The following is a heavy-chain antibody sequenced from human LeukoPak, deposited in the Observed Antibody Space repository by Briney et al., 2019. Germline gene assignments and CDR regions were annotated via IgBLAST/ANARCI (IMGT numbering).Heavy chain of an antibody. D-gene: IGHD3-10*01. CDR1: GFTFDDYG. CDR3: ARGRGRSRGITMVRYFDY. CDR2: INWNGGST. J-gene: IGHJ4*02. Sequence: AGGSLRLSCAASGFTFDDYGMSWVRQAPGKGLEWVSGINWNGGSTGYADSVKGRFTISRDNAKNSLYLQMNSLRAEDTALYYCARGRGRSRGITMVRYFDYWGQGTLVTVSS. V-gene: IGHV3-20*04.